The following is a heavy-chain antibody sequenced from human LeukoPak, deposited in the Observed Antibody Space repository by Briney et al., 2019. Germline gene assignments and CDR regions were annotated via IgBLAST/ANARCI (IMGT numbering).Heavy chain of an antibody. CDR1: GFTFSSYS. V-gene: IGHV3-21*01. CDR3: ARGFPYMITFGGVIANPLFDY. Sequence: GGSLRLSCAASGFTFSSYSMNWVRQAPGKGLEWVSSISSSSSYIYYADSVKGRFTISRDNAKNSLYLQMNSLRAEDTAVYYCARGFPYMITFGGVIANPLFDYWGQGTLVTVSS. CDR2: ISSSSSYI. J-gene: IGHJ4*02. D-gene: IGHD3-16*02.